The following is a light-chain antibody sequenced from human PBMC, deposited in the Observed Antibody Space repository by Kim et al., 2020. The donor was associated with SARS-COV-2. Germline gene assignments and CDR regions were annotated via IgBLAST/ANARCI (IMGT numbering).Light chain of an antibody. CDR1: KLGDKY. V-gene: IGLV3-1*01. CDR3: QAWDSSRV. CDR2: QDN. Sequence: SYELTQPPSVSVSPGQTASITCSGYKLGDKYVSWYQQKPGQSPVVVIYQDNQRPSGIPERFSGSNSGNTATLTISGTQAMDEADYYCQAWDSSRVFGGGTQLTVL. J-gene: IGLJ3*02.